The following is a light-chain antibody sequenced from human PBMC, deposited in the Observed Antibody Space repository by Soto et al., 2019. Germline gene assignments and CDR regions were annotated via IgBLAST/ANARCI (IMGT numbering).Light chain of an antibody. Sequence: QSALTQPPSVFGSPGQSVTISCTGTSRDIGDYNHVSWYQQHPGKAPKLIIYDVAKRPSGVPDRFSGSKSGNTASLTISGLQPEDEADYSCCSYSGSRLIFGGGTKLTVL. J-gene: IGLJ2*01. CDR3: CSYSGSRLI. CDR1: SRDIGDYNH. CDR2: DVA. V-gene: IGLV2-11*01.